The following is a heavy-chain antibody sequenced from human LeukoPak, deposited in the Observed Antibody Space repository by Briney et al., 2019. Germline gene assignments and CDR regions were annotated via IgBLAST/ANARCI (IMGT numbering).Heavy chain of an antibody. Sequence: GGSLRLSCVASGFTFSSYCMSWVRQAPGKGLEWVPNIQDGSDKYYVDSVKGRFTISRDNAKNSLYLQMNSLRAEDTAVFYCARCFDIWGQGTMVTVSS. V-gene: IGHV3-7*05. J-gene: IGHJ3*02. CDR3: ARCFDI. CDR1: GFTFSSYC. CDR2: IQDGSDK.